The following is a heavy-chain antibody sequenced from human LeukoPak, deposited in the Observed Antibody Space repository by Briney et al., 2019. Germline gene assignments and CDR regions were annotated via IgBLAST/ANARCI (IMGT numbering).Heavy chain of an antibody. J-gene: IGHJ3*02. CDR2: IYYSGST. CDR3: ARPLMTSNAFDI. CDR1: GGSISSSSYY. Sequence: PSETLSLTCTVSGGSISSSSYYWGWIRQPPGKGLEWIGSIYYSGSTYYNPSLKSRVTISVDTSKNQFSLKLSSVTAADTAVYYCARPLMTSNAFDIWGQGTMVTVSS. V-gene: IGHV4-39*01. D-gene: IGHD2-8*01.